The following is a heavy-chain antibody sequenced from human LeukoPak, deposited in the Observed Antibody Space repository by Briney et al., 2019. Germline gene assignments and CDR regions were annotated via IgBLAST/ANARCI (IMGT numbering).Heavy chain of an antibody. CDR3: ARGPRTYYDFWSGHSGYYYYGMDV. CDR2: IYYSGNT. Sequence: SETLSLTCTVSGGSISGYYWSWIRQPPGKGLEWIGYIYYSGNTNYNPSLKSRVTISVDTSKNQFSLKLSSVTAADTAVYYCARGPRTYYDFWSGHSGYYYYGMDVWGQGTTVTVSS. D-gene: IGHD3-3*01. V-gene: IGHV4-59*12. CDR1: GGSISGYY. J-gene: IGHJ6*02.